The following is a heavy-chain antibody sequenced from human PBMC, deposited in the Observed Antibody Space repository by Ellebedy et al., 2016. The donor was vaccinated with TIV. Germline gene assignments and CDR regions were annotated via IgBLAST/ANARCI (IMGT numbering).Heavy chain of an antibody. J-gene: IGHJ4*02. D-gene: IGHD3-10*01. CDR3: ARDGGSMVRGVPFDY. CDR2: IWYDGSNK. CDR1: GFTFSSYG. V-gene: IGHV3-33*01. Sequence: GGSLRLXXAVSGFTFSSYGMHWVRQAPGKGLEWVAVIWYDGSNKYYADSVKGRFTISRDNSKSTLYLQMNSLRAEDTAVYYCARDGGSMVRGVPFDYWGQGTLVTVSS.